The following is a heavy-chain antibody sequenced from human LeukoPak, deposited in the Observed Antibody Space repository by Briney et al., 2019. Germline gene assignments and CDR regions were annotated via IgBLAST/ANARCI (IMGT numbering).Heavy chain of an antibody. V-gene: IGHV4-4*02. CDR2: IYHSGST. Sequence: SETLSLTCAVSGGSISSSNWWSWVRQPPGKGLEWIGEIYHSGSTNYNPSLKSRVTISVDTSKNQFSLKLSSVTAADTAVYYCASGSGYSYGADYWGQGTLVTVSS. J-gene: IGHJ4*02. D-gene: IGHD5-18*01. CDR3: ASGSGYSYGADY. CDR1: GGSISSSNW.